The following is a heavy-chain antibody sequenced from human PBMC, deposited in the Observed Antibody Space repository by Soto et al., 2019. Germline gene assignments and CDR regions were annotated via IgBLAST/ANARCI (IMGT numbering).Heavy chain of an antibody. Sequence: EVQLLESGGGLVQPGGSLRLSCAASGFTFSSYAMRWVRQAPWKGLEWVSAISGSGGSTYYADSVKGRFTISRDNSKNTLYLQMNSLRAEDTAVYYCAANRGYNYYYGMDVWGQGTTVTVSS. J-gene: IGHJ6*02. CDR2: ISGSGGST. CDR3: AANRGYNYYYGMDV. D-gene: IGHD3-22*01. V-gene: IGHV3-23*01. CDR1: GFTFSSYA.